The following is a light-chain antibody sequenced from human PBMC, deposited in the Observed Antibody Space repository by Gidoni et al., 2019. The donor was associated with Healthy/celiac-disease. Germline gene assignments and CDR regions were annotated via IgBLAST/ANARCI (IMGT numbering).Light chain of an antibody. CDR1: KSVSSY. CDR3: QQSSNWLT. Sequence: TLSCRASKSVSSYLAWYQQKPGQAPRLLIYDASNRATGIPARFSGSGSETDFTLTISSLEPEDFADYHCQQSSNWLTFXPXTKVXIK. CDR2: DAS. J-gene: IGKJ3*01. V-gene: IGKV3-11*01.